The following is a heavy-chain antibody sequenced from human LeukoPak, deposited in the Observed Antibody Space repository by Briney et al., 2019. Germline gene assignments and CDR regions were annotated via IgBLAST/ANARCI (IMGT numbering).Heavy chain of an antibody. V-gene: IGHV6-1*01. D-gene: IGHD6-25*01. CDR2: TYYRSQWGT. CDR3: ARDPRISSACYFDY. J-gene: IGHJ4*02. Sequence: SQTLSLTCAISGDSVSSKNVAWNWIRQSPSRGLEWLGKTYYRSQWGTDYAVSVNSRITINLDTSKNQFSLQLNSVTPEDTAVYYCARDPRISSACYFDYWGQGTLVTVSS. CDR1: GDSVSSKNVA.